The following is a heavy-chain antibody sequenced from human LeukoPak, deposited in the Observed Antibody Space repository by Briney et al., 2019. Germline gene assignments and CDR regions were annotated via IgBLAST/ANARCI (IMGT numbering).Heavy chain of an antibody. J-gene: IGHJ4*02. D-gene: IGHD5-12*01. Sequence: SETLSLTCTVSGGSISSDDYYWSWIRQPPGKGLEWIGHITYSGSTDYSPSLRSRVTMSVGTSKNQFSPKLNSVTAAETAMYFCARGGVGGYDYFDSWGQGTLVAVSS. CDR2: ITYSGST. CDR3: ARGGVGGYDYFDS. V-gene: IGHV4-30-4*01. CDR1: GGSISSDDYY.